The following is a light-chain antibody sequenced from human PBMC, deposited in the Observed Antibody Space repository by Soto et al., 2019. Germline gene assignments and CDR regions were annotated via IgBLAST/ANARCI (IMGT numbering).Light chain of an antibody. CDR1: QDISNY. J-gene: IGKJ2*01. CDR3: QRYISAPRT. CDR2: AAS. V-gene: IGKV1-27*01. Sequence: DIQMTQSPSSLSASLGDRVTITCRASQDISNYLAWYQQKPGKVPELLIYAASTLRSGVPSRFSGSGSGTDFTLTISSLQPDDVAIYYCQRYISAPRTFGQGTKLEIK.